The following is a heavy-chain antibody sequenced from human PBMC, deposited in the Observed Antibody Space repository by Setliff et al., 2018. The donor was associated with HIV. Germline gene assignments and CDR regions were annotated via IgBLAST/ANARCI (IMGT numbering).Heavy chain of an antibody. CDR2: INWSSDTA. Sequence: PSETLRLSCVVSGFNLHDYGMSWVRQAPGKGLEWVSAINWSSDTADYVDSVKGRFTTSRDNAKNSVYLQMSSLRAEDTALYFCARLRGYSGSHFDHWGQGTLVTVSS. J-gene: IGHJ5*02. CDR3: ARLRGYSGSHFDH. CDR1: GFNLHDYG. V-gene: IGHV3-20*04. D-gene: IGHD1-26*01.